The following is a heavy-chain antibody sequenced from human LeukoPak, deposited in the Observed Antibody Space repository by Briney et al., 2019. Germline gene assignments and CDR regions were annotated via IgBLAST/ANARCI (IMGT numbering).Heavy chain of an antibody. Sequence: ASVKVSCKASGYTFTGYYMHWVRQAPGQGLEWMGWINPNSGGTNYAQKFQGRVTVTRDTSISTAYMELSRLRSDDTAVYYCARAPLDDSSGSPCYWGQGTLVTVSS. D-gene: IGHD3-22*01. V-gene: IGHV1-2*02. CDR3: ARAPLDDSSGSPCY. CDR2: INPNSGGT. J-gene: IGHJ4*02. CDR1: GYTFTGYY.